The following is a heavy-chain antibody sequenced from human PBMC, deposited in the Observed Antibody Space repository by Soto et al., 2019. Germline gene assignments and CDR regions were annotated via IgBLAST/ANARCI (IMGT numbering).Heavy chain of an antibody. CDR2: IYGGVST. D-gene: IGHD3-3*01. J-gene: IGHJ6*02. CDR1: GFSVSSNY. Sequence: PGGSLRLSCTASGFSVSSNYMSWVRQAPGGGLEWVSIIYGGVSTDYADSVKGRFTISRDNSKNTLYLQMNSLRAEDTAVYYCAREGYDFWSGYQWYGMDVWGQGTTGTV. CDR3: AREGYDFWSGYQWYGMDV. V-gene: IGHV3-53*01.